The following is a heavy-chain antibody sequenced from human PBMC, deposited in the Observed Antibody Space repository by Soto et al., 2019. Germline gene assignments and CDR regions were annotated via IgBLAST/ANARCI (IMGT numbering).Heavy chain of an antibody. V-gene: IGHV4-34*01. CDR1: GGSFSGYY. CDR2: INHSGST. J-gene: IGHJ3*02. D-gene: IGHD1-26*01. Sequence: KPSETLSLTCAVYGGSFSGYYWSWIRQPPGKGLEWIGEINHSGSTNYNPSLKSRVTISVDTSKNQFSLKLSSVTAADTAVYYCATVGAPDAFDIWGQGTMVTVSS. CDR3: ATVGAPDAFDI.